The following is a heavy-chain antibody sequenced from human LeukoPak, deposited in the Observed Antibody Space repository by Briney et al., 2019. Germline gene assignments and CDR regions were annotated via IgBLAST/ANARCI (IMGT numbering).Heavy chain of an antibody. J-gene: IGHJ3*02. CDR1: GFTFNSYA. D-gene: IGHD3-22*01. Sequence: PGGSLRLSCAASGFTFNSYAMSWVRQAPGKGLEWVSAISGSGGSTYYADSVKGRFTISRDNSKNTLYLQMNSLRAEDTAVYYCAKDYYDSSGYYFGDAFDIWGQGTMVTVSS. CDR3: AKDYYDSSGYYFGDAFDI. CDR2: ISGSGGST. V-gene: IGHV3-23*01.